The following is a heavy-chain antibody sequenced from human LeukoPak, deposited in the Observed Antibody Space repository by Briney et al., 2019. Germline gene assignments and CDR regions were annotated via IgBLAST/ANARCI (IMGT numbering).Heavy chain of an antibody. CDR2: IWYDGSNK. CDR3: ARDQRPGWGEYFQH. V-gene: IGHV3-33*08. D-gene: IGHD3-16*01. Sequence: GGSLRLSCAASGFTFSSYWMHWVRQAPGKGLEWVAVIWYDGSNKYYADSVKGRFTISRDNSKNTVYLQMNSLRVEDTAVYYCARDQRPGWGEYFQHWGQGTLVTVSS. J-gene: IGHJ1*01. CDR1: GFTFSSYW.